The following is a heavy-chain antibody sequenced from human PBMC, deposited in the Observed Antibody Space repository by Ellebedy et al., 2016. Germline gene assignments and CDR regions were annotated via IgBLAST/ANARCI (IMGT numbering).Heavy chain of an antibody. CDR1: GFTFDDFY. J-gene: IGHJ4*02. Sequence: GESLKISXAASGFTFDDFYMSWIRQAPGKGLEWVSYISTTSNVIYYADSVKGRFTISRDNTRNLLFLQMNSLSAEYSATYYCTRGVIPAAICPPSGYWGQGTLVTVST. V-gene: IGHV3-11*01. CDR3: TRGVIPAAICPPSGY. D-gene: IGHD2-2*01. CDR2: ISTTSNVI.